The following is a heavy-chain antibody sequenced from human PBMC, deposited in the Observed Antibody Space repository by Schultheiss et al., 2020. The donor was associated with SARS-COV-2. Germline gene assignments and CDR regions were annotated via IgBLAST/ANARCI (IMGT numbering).Heavy chain of an antibody. J-gene: IGHJ4*02. V-gene: IGHV3-48*03. D-gene: IGHD1-26*01. CDR1: GFIVSSNS. CDR2: ISGSGGST. Sequence: GGSLRLSCAASGFIVSSNSISWVRQAPGKGLEWVSGISGSGGSTDHADSVKGRFTISRDNAKNSLYLQMNSLRAEDTARYYCARSRGGSYYDDWGQGTLVTVSS. CDR3: ARSRGGSYYDD.